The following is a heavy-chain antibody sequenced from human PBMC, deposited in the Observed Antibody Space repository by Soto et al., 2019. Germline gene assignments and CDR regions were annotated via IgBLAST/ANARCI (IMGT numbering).Heavy chain of an antibody. D-gene: IGHD5-12*01. CDR2: IYYSGST. J-gene: IGHJ6*03. Sequence: SETLSLTCTVSGGSISSGGYYWSWIRQHPGKGLEWIGYIYYSGSTYYNQSLKSRVTISVDTSKNQFSLKLSSVTAADTAVYYCAIDHKKDIVATQNYYYYMDDWGKGTTVTVSS. V-gene: IGHV4-31*03. CDR1: GGSISSGGYY. CDR3: AIDHKKDIVATQNYYYYMDD.